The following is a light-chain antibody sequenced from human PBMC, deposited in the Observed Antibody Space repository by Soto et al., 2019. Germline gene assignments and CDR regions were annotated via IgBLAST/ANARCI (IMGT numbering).Light chain of an antibody. V-gene: IGKV1-5*03. CDR2: KAS. CDR3: QHYNSYPWT. Sequence: DIQMTQSPSTLSASVGDRVTITCRASQSISSWLAWYQQKPGKAPKLLIYKASSLESGVPSRFSVSGSGTEFTLTISSLQPDDFATYYCQHYNSYPWTFGQGTKVEIK. CDR1: QSISSW. J-gene: IGKJ1*01.